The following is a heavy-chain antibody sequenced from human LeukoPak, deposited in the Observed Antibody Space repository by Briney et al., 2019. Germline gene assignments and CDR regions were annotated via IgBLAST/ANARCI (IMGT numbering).Heavy chain of an antibody. J-gene: IGHJ3*02. Sequence: PGGSLRLSCAASGFTFSSYGMHWVRQAPGKGLEWVAVIWYDGSNKYYADSVKGRFTISRDNSKNTLYLQMNSLRAEDTAVYYWAKDPGIAAAGTPVGAFDIWGQGTMVTVSS. CDR1: GFTFSSYG. V-gene: IGHV3-33*06. D-gene: IGHD6-13*01. CDR3: AKDPGIAAAGTPVGAFDI. CDR2: IWYDGSNK.